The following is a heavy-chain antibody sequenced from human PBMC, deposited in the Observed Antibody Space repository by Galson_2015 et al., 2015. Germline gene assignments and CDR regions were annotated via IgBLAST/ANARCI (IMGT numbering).Heavy chain of an antibody. CDR2: IRGSGSNK. V-gene: IGHV3-23*01. CDR1: GLTSSSYA. D-gene: IGHD1-1*01. CDR3: AKGLDVNGFLGMDA. Sequence: SLRLSCAASGLTSSSYAMNWVRQAPGKGLEWVSVIRGSGSNKFYVDSVKGRFTTSRDDSKNTVYLQMNSLSTEDTAIYYCAKGLDVNGFLGMDAWGQCTTVTVS. J-gene: IGHJ6*01.